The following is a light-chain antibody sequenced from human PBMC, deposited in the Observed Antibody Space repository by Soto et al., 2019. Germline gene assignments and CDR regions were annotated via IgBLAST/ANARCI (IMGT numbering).Light chain of an antibody. V-gene: IGKV1-5*03. CDR3: QHYNSYSEA. CDR1: QSISSW. Sequence: DIQMTQSPSTLSASVGDRVTITFRASQSISSWLAWYQQKPRKAPKLLIYKASSLESGVPSRFSGSGSGTEFTLTISSLQPDDFATYYCQHYNSYSEAFGQGTKVDI. J-gene: IGKJ1*01. CDR2: KAS.